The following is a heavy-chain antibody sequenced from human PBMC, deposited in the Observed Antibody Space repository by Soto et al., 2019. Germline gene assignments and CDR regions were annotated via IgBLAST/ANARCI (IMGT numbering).Heavy chain of an antibody. CDR1: GYSFTSFD. J-gene: IGHJ4*02. Sequence: QVQLVQSGAEVKKPGASVKVSCKASGYSFTSFDINWVRQATGQGPEWMGWMNPITGNRGYAQKFQGRVTKTRNTSLTTAYMELSSLRSDDTALYYCARGPTGEWLSPFDYWGQGTLVIVSS. CDR3: ARGPTGEWLSPFDY. CDR2: MNPITGNR. D-gene: IGHD3-3*01. V-gene: IGHV1-8*01.